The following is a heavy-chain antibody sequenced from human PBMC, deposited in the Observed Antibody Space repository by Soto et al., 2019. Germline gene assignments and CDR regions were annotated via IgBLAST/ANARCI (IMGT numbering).Heavy chain of an antibody. CDR2: ISGTGRST. J-gene: IGHJ4*02. CDR3: SKEYLGSPLLDE. V-gene: IGHV3-23*01. D-gene: IGHD3-16*01. CDR1: GFTFSNHA. Sequence: GGSLRLSCAASGFTFSNHAMNWVRQAPGKGLEWVSGISGTGRSTFYADSVKGRFTISRDNSKNTLYLQMNSLRTEDAAIYYCSKEYLGSPLLDEWGLGTLVT.